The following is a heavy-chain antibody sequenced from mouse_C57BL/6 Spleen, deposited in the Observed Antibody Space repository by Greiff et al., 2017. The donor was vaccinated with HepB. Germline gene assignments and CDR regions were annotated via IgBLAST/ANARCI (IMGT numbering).Heavy chain of an antibody. CDR1: GFTFSSYG. D-gene: IGHD1-1*01. CDR2: ISSGGSYT. Sequence: EVKLVESGGDLVKPGGSLKLSCAASGFTFSSYGMSWVRQTPDKRLEWVATISSGGSYTYYPDSVKGRFTISRDNAKNTLYLQMSSLKSEDTAMYYCARHEDRYYYGSSFDYWGQGTTLTVSS. J-gene: IGHJ2*01. V-gene: IGHV5-6*01. CDR3: ARHEDRYYYGSSFDY.